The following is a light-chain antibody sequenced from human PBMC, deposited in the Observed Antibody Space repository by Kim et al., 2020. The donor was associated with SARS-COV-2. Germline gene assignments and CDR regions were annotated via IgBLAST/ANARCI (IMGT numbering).Light chain of an antibody. Sequence: EIVLTQSPGTLSLSPGERATLSCRASQSVDTNYLAWYQQKPGQAPGLLIYGASSRATGIPDRFSGGGSGTDFTLTISRLEPEDFAVYYCQQYGVSPLTFGGGTKVDIK. J-gene: IGKJ4*01. CDR2: GAS. V-gene: IGKV3-20*01. CDR3: QQYGVSPLT. CDR1: QSVDTNY.